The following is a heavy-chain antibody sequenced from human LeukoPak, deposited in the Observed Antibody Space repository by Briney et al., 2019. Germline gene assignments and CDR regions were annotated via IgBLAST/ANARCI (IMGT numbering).Heavy chain of an antibody. CDR1: GGSISGSSFY. J-gene: IGHJ2*01. D-gene: IGHD2-2*01. Sequence: PSETLSLTCTVSGGSISGSSFYWGWIRQPPGKGLEWIGNIYYSGTTYYNPSLRSRVTISVDTSKNQFSLKLSSVTAADTAVYYCARPPSWDWYFGLWGRGTLVTVSS. CDR2: IYYSGTT. V-gene: IGHV4-39*01. CDR3: ARPPSWDWYFGL.